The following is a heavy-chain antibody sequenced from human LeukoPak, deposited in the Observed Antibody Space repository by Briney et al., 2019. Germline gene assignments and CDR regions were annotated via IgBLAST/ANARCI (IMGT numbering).Heavy chain of an antibody. J-gene: IGHJ4*02. CDR3: ATQLRWSTLDY. CDR1: GFPFSSYA. CDR2: TSGSGDST. Sequence: GGSLRLSCAASGFPFSSYAMSWVRQAPGKGLEWVSATSGSGDSTYYADSVKGRFIISRDNSKNTLYLQMNSLRAEDTAVYYCATQLRWSTLDYWGQGTPVIVSS. D-gene: IGHD4-23*01. V-gene: IGHV3-23*01.